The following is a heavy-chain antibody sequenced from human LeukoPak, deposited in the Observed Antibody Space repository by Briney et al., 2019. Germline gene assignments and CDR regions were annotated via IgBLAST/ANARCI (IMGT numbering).Heavy chain of an antibody. CDR2: IAYDGSNK. D-gene: IGHD1-1*01. CDR3: ARGVNWYFDY. J-gene: IGHJ4*02. V-gene: IGHV3-30-3*01. Sequence: GESLRLSCAASGFTFSSYAMHWVRQAPGKGLEWVAVIAYDGSNKYYADSVKGRFTISRDNSKNTLYLQMNSLRAEDTAVYYCARGVNWYFDYWGQGTLVTVSS. CDR1: GFTFSSYA.